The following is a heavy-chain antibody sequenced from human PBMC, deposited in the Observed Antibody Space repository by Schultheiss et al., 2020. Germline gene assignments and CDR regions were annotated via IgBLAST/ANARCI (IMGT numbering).Heavy chain of an antibody. CDR3: ARDSVLGKIVVVPAALYYYYGMDV. V-gene: IGHV3-33*01. J-gene: IGHJ6*02. CDR2: IWYDGSNK. CDR1: GFTFSSYG. Sequence: GGSLRLSCAASGFTFSSYGMHWVRQAPGKGLEWVAVIWYDGSNKYYADSVKGRFTISRDNSKNTLYLQMNSLRAEDMAVYYCARDSVLGKIVVVPAALYYYYGMDVWDQGTTVTVS. D-gene: IGHD2-2*01.